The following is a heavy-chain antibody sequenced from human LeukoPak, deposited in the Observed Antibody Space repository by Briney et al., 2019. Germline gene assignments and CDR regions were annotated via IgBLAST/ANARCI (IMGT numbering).Heavy chain of an antibody. CDR1: GGTFSSYA. CDR3: AEGSPRYSGYDKTGAYDY. V-gene: IGHV1-69*01. J-gene: IGHJ4*02. Sequence: SVKVSCKASGGTFSSYAISWVRQAPGQGLEWMGGIIPIFGTANYAQKFQGRVTITADESTSTAYMELSNLRSEDTAVYYRAEGSPRYSGYDKTGAYDYWGQGTLVTVSS. CDR2: IIPIFGTA. D-gene: IGHD5-12*01.